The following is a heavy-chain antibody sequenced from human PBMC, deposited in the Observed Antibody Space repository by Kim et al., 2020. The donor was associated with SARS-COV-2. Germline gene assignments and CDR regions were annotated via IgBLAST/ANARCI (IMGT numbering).Heavy chain of an antibody. CDR1: GFTFSNYA. V-gene: IGHV3-23*01. J-gene: IGHJ5*01. CDR2: IGDIDGLT. Sequence: GGSLRLSCAASGFTFSNYAMSWVRQAPGKGLQWVSTIGDIDGLTYYADSVKGRFTISRDNSKNTLFLQMNSLRAEDTAVYYCAKETGIPAAATSWFDSWG. CDR3: AKETGIPAAATSWFDS. D-gene: IGHD6-13*01.